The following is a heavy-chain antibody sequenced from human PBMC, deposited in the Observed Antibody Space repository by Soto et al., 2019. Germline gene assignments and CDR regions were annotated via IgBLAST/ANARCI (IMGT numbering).Heavy chain of an antibody. V-gene: IGHV3-30*18. CDR1: GFTFSSYG. CDR2: ISYDGSNK. Sequence: PGGSLRLSCAASGFTFSSYGMHWVRQAPGKGLEWVAVISYDGSNKYYVDSVKGRFTISRDNSKNTLYLQMNSLRAEDTAVYYCAKDGEICSGGSCYPVVFDYWGQGTLVTVSS. J-gene: IGHJ4*02. D-gene: IGHD2-15*01. CDR3: AKDGEICSGGSCYPVVFDY.